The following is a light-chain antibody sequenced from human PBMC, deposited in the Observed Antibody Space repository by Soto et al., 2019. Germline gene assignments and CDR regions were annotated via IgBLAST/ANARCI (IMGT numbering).Light chain of an antibody. V-gene: IGKV3-11*01. CDR2: DAS. Sequence: EIVLTQSPATLSLSTGERATLSGRASQSVSSSLAWYQQKPGQAPRLLIYDASNRAAGIPARFSGSGSGTDFTLTISSLEPEDFTVYYCQQRSSWPDTFGQGTRLEIK. CDR3: QQRSSWPDT. J-gene: IGKJ5*01. CDR1: QSVSSS.